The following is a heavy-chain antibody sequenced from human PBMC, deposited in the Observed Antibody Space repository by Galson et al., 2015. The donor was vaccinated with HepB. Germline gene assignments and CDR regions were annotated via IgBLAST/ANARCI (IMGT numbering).Heavy chain of an antibody. D-gene: IGHD3-10*01. Sequence: SLRLSCAASGFTFSNYAMNWVRQAPGKGLEWVSDISLSGDSTYYADSVQGRFTISRDNSKNTLYLQMNSLRAEDTAVYYCAKSGVSGSYSHYFDSWGQGTLVTVSS. V-gene: IGHV3-23*01. CDR1: GFTFSNYA. J-gene: IGHJ4*02. CDR3: AKSGVSGSYSHYFDS. CDR2: ISLSGDST.